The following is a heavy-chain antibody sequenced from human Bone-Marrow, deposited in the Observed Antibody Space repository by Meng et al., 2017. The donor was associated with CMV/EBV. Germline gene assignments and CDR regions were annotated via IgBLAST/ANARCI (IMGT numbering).Heavy chain of an antibody. CDR2: IKEDGSEK. V-gene: IGHV3-7*01. J-gene: IGHJ4*02. Sequence: GGSLRLSCAASGFTFSSYGMHWVRQAPGKGLEWVANIKEDGSEKYYVDSVKGRFTISRDNAKSSLYLQMNSLRAEDTAVYYCARVRPWGAFDHWGQGSLVTVSS. CDR1: GFTFSSYG. D-gene: IGHD1-26*01. CDR3: ARVRPWGAFDH.